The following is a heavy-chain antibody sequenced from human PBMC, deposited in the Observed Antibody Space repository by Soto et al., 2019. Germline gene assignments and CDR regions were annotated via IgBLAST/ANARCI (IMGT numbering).Heavy chain of an antibody. D-gene: IGHD3-10*01. J-gene: IGHJ3*02. V-gene: IGHV1-69*08. CDR2: IIPILGIA. CDR1: GGTFSSYT. CDR3: ARDSMVPTHDAFDI. Sequence: QVQLVQSGAEVKKPGSSVKVSCKASGGTFSSYTISWVRQAPGQGLEWMGRIIPILGIANYAQKFQGRVTITAEKSTSTAYMELSSLRSEDTAVYYCARDSMVPTHDAFDIWGQGTMVTVSS.